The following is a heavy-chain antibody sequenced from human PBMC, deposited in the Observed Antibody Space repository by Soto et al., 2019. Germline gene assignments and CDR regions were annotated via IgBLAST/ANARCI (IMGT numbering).Heavy chain of an antibody. D-gene: IGHD1-26*01. J-gene: IGHJ4*02. CDR1: GFTFSRYG. Sequence: QVQLVESGGSVVQPGRSLRLSCAASGFTFSRYGMHWVRQAPGKGLEWVAVISYDGSNKYYADSVKGRFTISRDNSKNTLSLQMNSLRAEDTAVYYCAIGGVRVGATDFDYWGQGTLVTVSS. CDR2: ISYDGSNK. V-gene: IGHV3-30*03. CDR3: AIGGVRVGATDFDY.